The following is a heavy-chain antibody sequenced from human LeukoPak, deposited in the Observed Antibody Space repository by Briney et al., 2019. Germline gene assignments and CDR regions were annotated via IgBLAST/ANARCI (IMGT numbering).Heavy chain of an antibody. J-gene: IGHJ5*02. V-gene: IGHV1-18*01. CDR1: GYTFTTCG. D-gene: IGHD1-14*01. CDR2: ISAYNGKT. CDR3: ARDQPRRWLDP. Sequence: GASVKVSCKASGYTFTTCGISWVRQAPGHGLEWMGWISAYNGKTNYAQMLQGRVTVTTDTSTSTAYMELRSLRSDDTAVYYCARDQPRRWLDPWGQGTLVTGSS.